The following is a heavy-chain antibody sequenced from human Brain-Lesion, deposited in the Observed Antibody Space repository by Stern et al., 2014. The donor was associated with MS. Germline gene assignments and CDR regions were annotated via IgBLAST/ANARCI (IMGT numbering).Heavy chain of an antibody. CDR3: ARDITGSSAYFAY. Sequence: EVHLVESGGDLVQPGRSLRLSCAAFGFTFDDYAMHWVRQAPGKGLEWVAGISWNGGTIGYADSVKGRFTTSRDNAYSSLYLQMNSLRPEDTALYYCARDITGSSAYFAYWGQGTLVTVSS. D-gene: IGHD1-14*01. CDR2: ISWNGGTI. J-gene: IGHJ4*02. CDR1: GFTFDDYA. V-gene: IGHV3-9*01.